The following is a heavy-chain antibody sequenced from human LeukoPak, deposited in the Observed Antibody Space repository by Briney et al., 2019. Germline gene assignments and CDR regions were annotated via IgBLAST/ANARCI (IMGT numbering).Heavy chain of an antibody. CDR3: TRLRSWAFDI. D-gene: IGHD2-15*01. CDR2: ISNNGGYT. CDR1: GFTFSSSA. V-gene: IGHV3-23*01. J-gene: IGHJ3*02. Sequence: GGSLRLSCAASGFTFSSSAMSWVRQAPGKGLEWVSAISNNGGYTYYADSVQGRFTISRDNSKSTLYLQMNSLRVEDTAEYYCTRLRSWAFDIWGQGTMVTVSS.